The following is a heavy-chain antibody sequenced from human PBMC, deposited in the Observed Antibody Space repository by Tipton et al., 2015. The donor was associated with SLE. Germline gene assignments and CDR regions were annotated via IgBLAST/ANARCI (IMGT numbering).Heavy chain of an antibody. CDR2: IYSGGST. CDR1: GFTFSSNY. Sequence: SLRLSCAASGFTFSSNYMSWVRQAPGKGLEWVSVIYSGGSTYYADSVKGRFTISRDNSKNTLYLQMNSLRAEDTAVYYCARDRHKSGAFDIWGQGTMVTVSS. V-gene: IGHV3-53*01. D-gene: IGHD6-6*01. J-gene: IGHJ3*02. CDR3: ARDRHKSGAFDI.